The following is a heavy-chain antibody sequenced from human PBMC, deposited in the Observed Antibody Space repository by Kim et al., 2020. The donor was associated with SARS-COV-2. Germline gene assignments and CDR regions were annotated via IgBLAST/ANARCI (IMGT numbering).Heavy chain of an antibody. V-gene: IGHV4-59*08. D-gene: IGHD2-15*01. CDR2: IYYSGST. Sequence: SETLSLTCTVSGGSISSYYWSWIRQPPGKGLEWIGYIYYSGSTNYNPYPKSRVTISVDTSKNQFSLKLSSVTAADTAVYYCARRGLGYCSGGSCYSAFDYGGQGTLVTLSS. CDR3: ARRGLGYCSGGSCYSAFDY. CDR1: GGSISSYY. J-gene: IGHJ4*02.